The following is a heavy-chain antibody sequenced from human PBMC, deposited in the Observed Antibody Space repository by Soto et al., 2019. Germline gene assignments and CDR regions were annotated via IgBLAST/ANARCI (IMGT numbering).Heavy chain of an antibody. D-gene: IGHD4-17*01. CDR1: GFTFSSYS. Sequence: PGGSLRLSCAASGFTFSSYSMNWVRQAPGKGLEWVSSISSSSSYIYYADSVKGRFTISRDNAKNSLYLQMNSLRAEDTAVYYCARLPHATTVTTNYYYGMDVWGQGTTVTVSS. CDR3: ARLPHATTVTTNYYYGMDV. J-gene: IGHJ6*02. CDR2: ISSSSSYI. V-gene: IGHV3-21*01.